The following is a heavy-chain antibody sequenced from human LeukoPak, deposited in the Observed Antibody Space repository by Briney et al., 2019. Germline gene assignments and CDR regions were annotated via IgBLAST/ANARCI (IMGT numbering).Heavy chain of an antibody. CDR2: IYYSGSP. CDR1: GGSITSYY. CDR3: ARLDLAGAEDFDY. J-gene: IGHJ4*02. D-gene: IGHD6-13*01. V-gene: IGHV4-59*08. Sequence: SETLSLTCTVSGGSITSYYWSRIRQPPGKGLEWIGYIYYSGSPNYNPSLKSRVTISVDTSKNQFSLKLSSVTAADTAVYYCARLDLAGAEDFDYWGQGTLVTVSS.